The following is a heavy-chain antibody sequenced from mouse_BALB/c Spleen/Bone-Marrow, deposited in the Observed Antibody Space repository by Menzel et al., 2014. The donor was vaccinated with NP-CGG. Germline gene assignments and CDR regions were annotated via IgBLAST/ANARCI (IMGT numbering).Heavy chain of an antibody. J-gene: IGHJ3*01. D-gene: IGHD2-14*01. CDR2: INPGSGGA. CDR3: IRELVRGFGY. CDR1: GYAFTNYF. V-gene: IGHV1-54*01. Sequence: VQLKKSGAELGQTGAPVKVSCKASGYAFTNYFMEWVKQRPGQGLEWIGVINPGSGGANYNEKFKGKAILTADKSSSTAFMQLSSLTSDDSAVYFCIRELVRGFGYLGQATLATVSA.